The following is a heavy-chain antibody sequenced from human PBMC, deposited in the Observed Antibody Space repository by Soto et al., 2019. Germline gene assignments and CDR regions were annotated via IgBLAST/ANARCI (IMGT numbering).Heavy chain of an antibody. Sequence: SETLSLTCTVSGGSISSYYWSWIRQPPGKGLECIGYISYSGSTNYNPSLKSRVTISIDTSKSLFSLKLSSLTSADTAVYFCARAYYGDYPYFDYWGQGALVTVSS. V-gene: IGHV4-59*01. CDR1: GGSISSYY. CDR3: ARAYYGDYPYFDY. CDR2: ISYSGST. D-gene: IGHD4-17*01. J-gene: IGHJ4*02.